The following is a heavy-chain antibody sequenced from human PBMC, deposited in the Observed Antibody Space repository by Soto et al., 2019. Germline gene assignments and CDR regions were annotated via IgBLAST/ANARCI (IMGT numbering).Heavy chain of an antibody. D-gene: IGHD3-10*01. CDR3: ARGGITMVRGVIMTGWFDP. V-gene: IGHV4-34*01. CDR2: INHSGST. Sequence: WSWIRQPPGKGLEWIGEINHSGSTNYNPSLKSRVTISVDTSKNQFSLKLSSVTAADTAVYYCARGGITMVRGVIMTGWFDPWGQGTLVTVSS. J-gene: IGHJ5*02.